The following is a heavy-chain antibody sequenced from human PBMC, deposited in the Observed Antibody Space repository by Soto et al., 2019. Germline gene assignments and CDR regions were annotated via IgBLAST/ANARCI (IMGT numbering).Heavy chain of an antibody. Sequence: PGGSLRLSCAASGFTFSSYAMSWVRQAPGKGLEWVSAISGSGGSTYYADSVKGRFTISRDNSKNTLYLQMNSLRAEDTAVYYCAKPPGSSGSAGNSDPLDYWGQGTLVTVSS. J-gene: IGHJ4*02. CDR3: AKPPGSSGSAGNSDPLDY. CDR1: GFTFSSYA. CDR2: ISGSGGST. D-gene: IGHD3-22*01. V-gene: IGHV3-23*01.